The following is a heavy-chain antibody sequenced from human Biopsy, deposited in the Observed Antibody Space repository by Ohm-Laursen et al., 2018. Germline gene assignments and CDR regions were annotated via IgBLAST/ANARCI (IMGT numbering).Heavy chain of an antibody. D-gene: IGHD1-26*01. V-gene: IGHV1-8*01. Sequence: ASVKVSCKVSGYTFTSHDINWVRQATGQGLEWMGWMSPNTGNTVYAQRLQDRVTMTSDTSTGTAYMELTSLTSDDTAVYFCARWETTLGRSLDSWGQGTLVAVSS. CDR3: ARWETTLGRSLDS. CDR2: MSPNTGNT. CDR1: GYTFTSHD. J-gene: IGHJ4*02.